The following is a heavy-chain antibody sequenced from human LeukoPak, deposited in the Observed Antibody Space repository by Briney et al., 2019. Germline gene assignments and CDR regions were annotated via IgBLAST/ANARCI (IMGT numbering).Heavy chain of an antibody. CDR2: MYTSGST. CDR3: AREAYYHGSGYYYMDV. CDR1: GGSISSGSDY. D-gene: IGHD3-10*01. J-gene: IGHJ6*03. Sequence: PSETLSLTCSVSGGSISSGSDYWSWIRQPAGKGPEWIGRMYTSGSTNYNPSLKSRVTISGDTSKNQFSLKLRSVTAADMAVYYCAREAYYHGSGYYYMDVWGKGTTVTISS. V-gene: IGHV4-61*02.